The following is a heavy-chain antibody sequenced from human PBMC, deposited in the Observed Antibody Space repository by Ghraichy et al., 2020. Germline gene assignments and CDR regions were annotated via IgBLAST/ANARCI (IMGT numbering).Heavy chain of an antibody. D-gene: IGHD3-3*01. Sequence: SETLSLTCTVSGGSISSSSYYWGWIRQPPGKGLEWIGSIYYSGSTYYNPSLKSRVTISVDTSKNQFSLKLSSVTAADTAVYYCARRDFWSGYYGYWGQGTLVTVPS. J-gene: IGHJ4*02. V-gene: IGHV4-39*01. CDR1: GGSISSSSYY. CDR3: ARRDFWSGYYGY. CDR2: IYYSGST.